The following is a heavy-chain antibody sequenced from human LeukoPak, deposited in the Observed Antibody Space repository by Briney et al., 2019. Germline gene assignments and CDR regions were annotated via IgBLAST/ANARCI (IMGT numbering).Heavy chain of an antibody. CDR3: AKDHWNHPRTKNYYYYGMDV. Sequence: PGGSLRLSCAASGFTFSSYAMHWVRQAPGKGLEWVAVISYDGSNKYYADSVKGRFTISRDNSKNTLYLQMNSLRAEDTAVYYCAKDHWNHPRTKNYYYYGMDVWGQGTTVTVSS. J-gene: IGHJ6*02. V-gene: IGHV3-30*04. CDR1: GFTFSSYA. CDR2: ISYDGSNK. D-gene: IGHD1-1*01.